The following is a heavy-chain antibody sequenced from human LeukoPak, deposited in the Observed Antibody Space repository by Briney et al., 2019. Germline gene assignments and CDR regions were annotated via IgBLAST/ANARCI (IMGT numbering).Heavy chain of an antibody. CDR2: ISGSGITT. Sequence: PGGSLRLSCAASGFTFGNYAMSWVRQAPGKRLEWVSTISGSGITTYYTDSVKGRFTISRDNSKNTLYLQMNSLRAEDTAVYYCPKIQDSSRDAFDICGQGTMVTVSS. CDR1: GFTFGNYA. J-gene: IGHJ3*02. D-gene: IGHD3-22*01. V-gene: IGHV3-23*01. CDR3: PKIQDSSRDAFDI.